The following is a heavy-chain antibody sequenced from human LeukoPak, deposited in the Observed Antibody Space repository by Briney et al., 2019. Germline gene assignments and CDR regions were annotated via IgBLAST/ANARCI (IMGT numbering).Heavy chain of an antibody. J-gene: IGHJ6*03. CDR2: IKQDGSEK. V-gene: IGHV3-7*01. Sequence: GGSLRLSCPASGFTFSSYWMSWVRQAPGKGLEWVANIKQDGSEKNYVDSVKGRFTISRDNAKNSLYLQMNSLRAEDTAVYYCARRRVTTGFYYCYMDVWGKGTTVTVSS. CDR3: ARRRVTTGFYYCYMDV. D-gene: IGHD4-11*01. CDR1: GFTFSSYW.